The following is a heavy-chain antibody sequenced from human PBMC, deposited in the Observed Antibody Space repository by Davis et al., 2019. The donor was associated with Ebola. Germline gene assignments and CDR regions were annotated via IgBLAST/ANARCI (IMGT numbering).Heavy chain of an antibody. D-gene: IGHD3-3*01. J-gene: IGHJ6*02. CDR2: INHSGST. CDR1: GGSFSGYY. CDR3: AREFRIFGVVINDYYYYGMDV. Sequence: SETLSLTCAVYGGSFSGYYWSWIRQPPGKGLEWIGEINHSGSTNYNPSLKSRVTISVDTSKNQFSLKLSSVTAADTAVYYCAREFRIFGVVINDYYYYGMDVWGQGTTVTFSS. V-gene: IGHV4-34*01.